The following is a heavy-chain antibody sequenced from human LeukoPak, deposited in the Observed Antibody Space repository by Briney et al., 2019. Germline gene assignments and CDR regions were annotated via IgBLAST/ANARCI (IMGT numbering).Heavy chain of an antibody. J-gene: IGHJ4*02. CDR3: ARGRSRGGPYYFDY. CDR1: GFTFSSYA. V-gene: IGHV3-30-3*01. Sequence: GGSLRLSCAASGFTFSSYAMHWVRQAPGKGLEWVAVISYDGSNKYYADSVKGRFTISRDNSKNTLYLQMNSLRAEDTAVYYCARGRSRGGPYYFDYWGQGTLVTVSS. D-gene: IGHD4-23*01. CDR2: ISYDGSNK.